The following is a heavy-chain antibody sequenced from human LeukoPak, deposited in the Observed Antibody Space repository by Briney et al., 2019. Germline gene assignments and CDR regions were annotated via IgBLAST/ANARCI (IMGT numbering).Heavy chain of an antibody. CDR2: IKQDGSER. Sequence: PGGSLRLSCAASGFTFSDHWMSWVRQAPGKGPEWVASIKQDGSERYYVDSVKGRFTISRDNAKSSLYLQMNSLRAEDTAVYYCARAGWWGQGTLVTVSS. D-gene: IGHD6-19*01. J-gene: IGHJ4*02. CDR1: GFTFSDHW. CDR3: ARAGW. V-gene: IGHV3-7*01.